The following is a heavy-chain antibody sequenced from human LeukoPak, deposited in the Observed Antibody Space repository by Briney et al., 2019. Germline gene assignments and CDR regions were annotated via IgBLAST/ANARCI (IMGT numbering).Heavy chain of an antibody. J-gene: IGHJ4*02. D-gene: IGHD2-8*02. V-gene: IGHV4-34*01. CDR2: INHSGST. CDR3: ARHTVGLRRRLVDY. CDR1: GGSFSGYY. Sequence: SETLSLTCAVYGGSFSGYYWSWIRQPPGKGLEWIGEINHSGSTNYNPSLKSRVTISVDTSKNQFSLKLSSVTAADTAVYYCARHTVGLRRRLVDYWGQGTLVTVSS.